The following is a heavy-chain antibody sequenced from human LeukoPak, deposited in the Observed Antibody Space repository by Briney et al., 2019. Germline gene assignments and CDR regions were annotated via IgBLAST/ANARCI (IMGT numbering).Heavy chain of an antibody. CDR3: AKSGKILGY. V-gene: IGHV3-48*03. Sequence: GGSLRLSCVGSGYTFSDFEMNWVRQAPGKGLEWVAYISGSGSSIYYLDSVKGRFTISRDNARNSLYLQMNSLRPEDTAVYYCAKSGKILGYWGRGTLVTVSS. CDR2: ISGSGSSI. D-gene: IGHD2-2*03. J-gene: IGHJ4*02. CDR1: GYTFSDFE.